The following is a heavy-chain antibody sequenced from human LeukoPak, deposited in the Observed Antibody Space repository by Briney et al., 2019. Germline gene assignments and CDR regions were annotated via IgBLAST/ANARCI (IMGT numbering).Heavy chain of an antibody. CDR2: FDPEGGET. V-gene: IGHV1-24*01. D-gene: IGHD3-10*01. CDR3: ATDCRRPFRELWFGEWDY. Sequence: ASVKVSCKVSGYTLTELSMHWVRQAPGKGLEWMGGFDPEGGETIYAQKFQGRVTMTEDTSTDTAYMELSSLRSEDTAVYYCATDCRRPFRELWFGEWDYWGQGTLVTVSS. CDR1: GYTLTELS. J-gene: IGHJ4*02.